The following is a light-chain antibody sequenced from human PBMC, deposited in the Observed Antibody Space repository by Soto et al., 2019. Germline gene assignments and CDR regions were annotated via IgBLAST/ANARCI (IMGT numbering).Light chain of an antibody. CDR3: SSFTTSRLYV. Sequence: QSALTQPTSVSGSPGQSIAIPCTGNGNDIGAYDYVSWYQQHPGKAPRLLIHGVRNRPPGISSRFSGFKSGLTASLTISGLQAEDVADYYCSSFTTSRLYVFGPGTKVTVL. CDR1: GNDIGAYDY. CDR2: GVR. V-gene: IGLV2-14*01. J-gene: IGLJ1*01.